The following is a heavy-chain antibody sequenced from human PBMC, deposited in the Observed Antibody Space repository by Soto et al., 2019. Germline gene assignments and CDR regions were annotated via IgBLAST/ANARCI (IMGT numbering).Heavy chain of an antibody. CDR1: GNTFTYRY. D-gene: IGHD1-26*01. CDR2: ITPFSGDV. V-gene: IGHV1-45*02. CDR3: AGGGAGSGPFTWELPDH. J-gene: IGHJ4*02. Sequence: QMQLVQSGAEVKKTGSSVTVSCKALGNTFTYRYLHWVRQAPGQALEWMGWITPFSGDVHYAQKFQERVTITGDRYTDTAYIQMSSLRSEDTAMYFCAGGGAGSGPFTWELPDHWGQGTLVTVSS.